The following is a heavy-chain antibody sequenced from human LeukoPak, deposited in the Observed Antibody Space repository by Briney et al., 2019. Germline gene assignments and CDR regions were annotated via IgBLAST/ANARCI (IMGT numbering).Heavy chain of an antibody. CDR1: GIAFRNYA. Sequence: GGSLRLSCVASGIAFRNYAMTWVRQAPGKGLKWVSSITGSGTTTRYADSVKGRFTISRDNSVDTLYLQVNSLSAEDTAVYYCGIDPNGDYIGAFDFWGQGTKVTASS. V-gene: IGHV3-23*01. J-gene: IGHJ3*01. CDR2: ITGSGTTT. CDR3: GIDPNGDYIGAFDF. D-gene: IGHD4-17*01.